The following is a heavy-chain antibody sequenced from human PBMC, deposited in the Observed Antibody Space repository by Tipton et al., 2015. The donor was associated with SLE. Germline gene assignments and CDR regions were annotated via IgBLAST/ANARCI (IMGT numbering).Heavy chain of an antibody. Sequence: GSLRLSCATSGFTFSRYALSWVRRGPGKGLEWVSAISGGGGSTYYADFVKGRFSISIDKSKKTLFLQMNNLRVDDAATYYCAKFEKTTDFYLDSWGQGTLVSVSS. CDR1: GFTFSRYA. CDR3: AKFEKTTDFYLDS. CDR2: ISGGGGST. V-gene: IGHV3-23*01. J-gene: IGHJ4*02. D-gene: IGHD1/OR15-1a*01.